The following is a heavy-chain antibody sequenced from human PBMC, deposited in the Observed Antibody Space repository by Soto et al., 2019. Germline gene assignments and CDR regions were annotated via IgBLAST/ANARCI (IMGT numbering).Heavy chain of an antibody. CDR3: ARRVHDAFDI. V-gene: IGHV4-4*02. J-gene: IGHJ3*02. CDR2: INHSGST. Sequence: PSETLSLTCAVSGDSVTSNVWWSWVRQPPGKGLEWIGEINHSGSTNYNPSLKSRVTISVDTSKNQFSLKLSSVTAADTAVYYCARRVHDAFDIWGQGTMVTVSS. CDR1: GDSVTSNVW.